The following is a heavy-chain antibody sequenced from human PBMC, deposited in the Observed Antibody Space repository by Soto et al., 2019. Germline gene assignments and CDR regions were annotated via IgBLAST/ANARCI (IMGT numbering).Heavy chain of an antibody. V-gene: IGHV4-39*01. D-gene: IGHD2-15*01. CDR2: LYYSGNT. CDR3: ARGGGSTFNWFDP. CDR1: GGSISSFNYF. Sequence: QLQLQESGPGLVKPSETLSLTCTVSGGSISSFNYFWGWIRQPPGKGLEWIGSLYYSGNTYYNPSLQSRVTISVDTSKKPCTLTLRSVTAADTAVYYCARGGGSTFNWFDPWGQGNLVTVSP. J-gene: IGHJ5*02.